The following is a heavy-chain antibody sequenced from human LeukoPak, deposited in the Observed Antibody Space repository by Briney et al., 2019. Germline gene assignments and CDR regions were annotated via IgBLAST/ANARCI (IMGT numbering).Heavy chain of an antibody. CDR2: IWYDGSNK. J-gene: IGHJ4*02. Sequence: PGGSLRLSCAASGFTFSSYGMHWVRQAPGKGLEWVAVIWYDGSNKYYADSVKGRFTISRDNSKNTLYLQMNSLRAEDTAVYYCASSEGDYGGNQFHYWGQGTLVTVSS. CDR1: GFTFSSYG. CDR3: ASSEGDYGGNQFHY. D-gene: IGHD4-23*01. V-gene: IGHV3-33*01.